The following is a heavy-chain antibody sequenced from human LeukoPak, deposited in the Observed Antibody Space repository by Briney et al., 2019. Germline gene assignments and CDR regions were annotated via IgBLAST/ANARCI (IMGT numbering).Heavy chain of an antibody. CDR2: IYHSGST. CDR1: GYSISSGYY. V-gene: IGHV4-38-2*02. CDR3: ARVDAFDI. J-gene: IGHJ3*02. Sequence: PSETLSLTRTVSGYSISSGYYWGWIRQPPGKGLEWIGSIYHSGSTYYNPSLKSRVTISVDTSKNQFSLKLSSVTAADTAVYYCARVDAFDIWGQGTMVTVSS.